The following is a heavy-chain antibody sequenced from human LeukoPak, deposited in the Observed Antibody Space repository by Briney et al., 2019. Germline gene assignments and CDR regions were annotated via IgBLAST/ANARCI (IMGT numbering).Heavy chain of an antibody. CDR1: GFTFSSYA. Sequence: GGSLRLSCAASGFTFSSYAMSWVRQAPGKGLEWDSAISGSGDRTRYADSVKGRLTISRDDAKNTLYLQMNSLRAEDTAVYHCVKRDCSDVYCYVRDYWGQGTLVTVSS. J-gene: IGHJ4*02. CDR3: VKRDCSDVYCYVRDY. D-gene: IGHD2-15*01. V-gene: IGHV3-23*01. CDR2: ISGSGDRT.